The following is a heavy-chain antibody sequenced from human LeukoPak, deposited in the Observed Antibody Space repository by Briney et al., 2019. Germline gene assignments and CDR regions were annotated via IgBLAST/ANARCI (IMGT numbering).Heavy chain of an antibody. D-gene: IGHD3-9*01. V-gene: IGHV1-18*01. CDR2: ISAYNGNT. Sequence: ASVKVSCKASGYTFTSYGISWVRQAPGQGLEWMGWISAYNGNTNYAQKLQGRVTMTTDTSTSTAYMELRSLRSEDTAVYYCARMEALRYFDWSREVIGYWGQGTLVTVSS. CDR3: ARMEALRYFDWSREVIGY. J-gene: IGHJ4*02. CDR1: GYTFTSYG.